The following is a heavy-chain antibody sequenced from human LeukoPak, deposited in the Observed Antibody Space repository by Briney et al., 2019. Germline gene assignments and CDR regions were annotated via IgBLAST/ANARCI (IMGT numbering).Heavy chain of an antibody. V-gene: IGHV1-2*02. Sequence: GASVKVSCKASGYTFTGYYMHWVRQAPGQGLEWMGWINPNSGGTNYAQKFQGRVTMTRDTSISTAYMELSRLRSDDTAVYYCASSGSGSKNTYYYYGMDVWGKGTTVTVSS. J-gene: IGHJ6*04. D-gene: IGHD3-10*01. CDR2: INPNSGGT. CDR3: ASSGSGSKNTYYYYGMDV. CDR1: GYTFTGYY.